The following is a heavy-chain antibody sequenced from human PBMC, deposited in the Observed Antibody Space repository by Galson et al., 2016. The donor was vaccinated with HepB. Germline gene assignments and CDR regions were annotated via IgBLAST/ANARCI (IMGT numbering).Heavy chain of an antibody. J-gene: IGHJ3*01. CDR2: IIPMSGIT. Sequence: SVKVSCKAPGDTFNSYSITWVRQAPRQGLEWMGGIIPMSGITNYAQSFQGRVTVSADRSTKTIYMGLSSLRPEDTAVYYCARDRTILSGYSGILRGADASEVWGPGTKVTVFS. CDR1: GDTFNSYS. D-gene: IGHD3-9*01. CDR3: ARDRTILSGYSGILRGADASEV. V-gene: IGHV1-69*10.